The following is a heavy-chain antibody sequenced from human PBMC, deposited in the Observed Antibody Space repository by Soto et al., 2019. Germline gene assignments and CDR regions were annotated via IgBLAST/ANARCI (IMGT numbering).Heavy chain of an antibody. CDR2: ISGSGGST. V-gene: IGHV3-23*01. CDR3: ANNAYYDYIWGSYRGYFDY. D-gene: IGHD3-16*02. CDR1: GFTFSSYA. Sequence: GGSLRLSCAASGFTFSSYAMSWVRQAPGKGLEWVSAISGSGGSTYYADSVKGRFTISRDNSKNTRYLQMNSLRAEDTAVYYCANNAYYDYIWGSYRGYFDYWGQGTLVTVSS. J-gene: IGHJ4*02.